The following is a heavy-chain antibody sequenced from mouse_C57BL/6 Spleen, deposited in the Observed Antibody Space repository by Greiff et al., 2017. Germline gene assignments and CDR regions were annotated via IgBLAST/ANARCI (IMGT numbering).Heavy chain of an antibody. V-gene: IGHV1-82*01. CDR3: ARCGDVDYFDY. CDR2: IYPGDGDT. J-gene: IGHJ2*01. CDR1: GYAFSSSW. Sequence: VQLQQSGPELVKPGASVKISCKASGYAFSSSWMNWVKQRPGKGLEWIGRIYPGDGDTNYNGKFKGKATLTADKSSSTAYMQLSSLTSEDSAVYVCARCGDVDYFDYWGQGTTLTVSS.